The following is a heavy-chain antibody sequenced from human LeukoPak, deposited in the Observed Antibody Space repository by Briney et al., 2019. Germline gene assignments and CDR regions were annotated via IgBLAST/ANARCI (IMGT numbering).Heavy chain of an antibody. D-gene: IGHD4-23*01. CDR3: AEDRGGNSDWFDP. J-gene: IGHJ5*02. CDR2: ISYDGSNK. CDR1: GFTFSSYG. Sequence: PGGSLRLSCAASGFTFSSYGMHWVRQAPGKGLEWVAVISYDGSNKYYADSVKGRFTISRDNSKNTLYLQMNSLRAEDTAVYYCAEDRGGNSDWFDPWGQGTLVTVSS. V-gene: IGHV3-30*18.